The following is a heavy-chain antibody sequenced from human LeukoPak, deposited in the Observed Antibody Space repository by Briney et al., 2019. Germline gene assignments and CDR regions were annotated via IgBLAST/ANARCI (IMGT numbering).Heavy chain of an antibody. CDR1: GGSISSYY. V-gene: IGHV4-59*12. CDR3: AREATRLHNDVFDI. Sequence: SETLSLTCTVSGGSISSYYWSWIRQPPGKGLEWIGYIYYSGSTNYNPSLKSRVTISVDTSKNQFSLKLSSVTAADTALYYCAREATRLHNDVFDIWGQGTMVTVSS. CDR2: IYYSGST. D-gene: IGHD1-26*01. J-gene: IGHJ3*02.